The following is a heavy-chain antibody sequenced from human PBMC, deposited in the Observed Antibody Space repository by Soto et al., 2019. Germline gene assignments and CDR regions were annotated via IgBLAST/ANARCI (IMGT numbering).Heavy chain of an antibody. Sequence: QVQLVQSGAEVKKPGSSVKVSCKASGGTFSSYTISWVRQAPGQGLEWMGRIIPILGIANYAQKFQARVTITADKSTSTAYMELSSLRSEDSAVYYCASPRLFGESLGWGQGTLVTVSS. J-gene: IGHJ4*02. V-gene: IGHV1-69*02. D-gene: IGHD3-10*01. CDR3: ASPRLFGESLG. CDR1: GGTFSSYT. CDR2: IIPILGIA.